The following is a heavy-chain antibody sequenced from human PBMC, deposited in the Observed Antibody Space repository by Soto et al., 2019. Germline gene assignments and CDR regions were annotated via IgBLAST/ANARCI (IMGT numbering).Heavy chain of an antibody. J-gene: IGHJ4*02. CDR1: GFTFSNYG. D-gene: IGHD5-18*01. Sequence: QVQLVESGGGVVQPGRSLRLSCAASGFTFSNYGMHWVRQAPGKGLEWVAVIWYDGSNEFYADSVKGRFIISRDKSINTLYLQMNSLRVEDTAVYYCARDRVRWIRGTDFDYWGQGTLVTVSS. CDR3: ARDRVRWIRGTDFDY. CDR2: IWYDGSNE. V-gene: IGHV3-33*01.